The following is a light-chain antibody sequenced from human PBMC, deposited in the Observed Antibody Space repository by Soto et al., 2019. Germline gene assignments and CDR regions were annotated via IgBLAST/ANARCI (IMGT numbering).Light chain of an antibody. Sequence: QSALTQPASVSGSPGQSITISCTGTSSDVGGYNYVSWYQQHPGKAPKLMIYDVSNRPSGVSNRFSGSKSGNTASLTISGLLAEDEADYYCSSYTSSSTRDVVFGGGTQLTVL. CDR2: DVS. CDR3: SSYTSSSTRDVV. CDR1: SSDVGGYNY. V-gene: IGLV2-14*01. J-gene: IGLJ2*01.